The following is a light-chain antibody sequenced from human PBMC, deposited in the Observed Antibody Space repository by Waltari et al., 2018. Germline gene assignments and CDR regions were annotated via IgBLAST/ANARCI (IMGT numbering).Light chain of an antibody. J-gene: IGLJ3*02. Sequence: QSVLTQPPSASGAPGQRVTISCSGRRSNIGTNTVNWYQQFPGTAPNLLISTNNLRPSGVTDRVSGSKSGTSASLAISGIKSEDEADYYCATWEDRLDGVVFGGGTKLTV. CDR2: TNN. CDR1: RSNIGTNT. V-gene: IGLV1-44*01. CDR3: ATWEDRLDGVV.